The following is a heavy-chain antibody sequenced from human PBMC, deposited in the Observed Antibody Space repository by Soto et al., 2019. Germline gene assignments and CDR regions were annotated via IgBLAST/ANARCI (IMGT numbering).Heavy chain of an antibody. CDR1: VCTFSSYG. Sequence: VGSLRLSCASSVCTFSSYGMHCVRQSPGKWLEWVAVISYDGSNKYYADSVKGRFTISRDNSKNTLYLQMNSLRAEDTAVYYCEKELQRHGRRSLYYTEHEYWGQGTLVIVSS. V-gene: IGHV3-30*18. D-gene: IGHD3-22*01. CDR2: ISYDGSNK. J-gene: IGHJ4*02. CDR3: EKELQRHGRRSLYYTEHEY.